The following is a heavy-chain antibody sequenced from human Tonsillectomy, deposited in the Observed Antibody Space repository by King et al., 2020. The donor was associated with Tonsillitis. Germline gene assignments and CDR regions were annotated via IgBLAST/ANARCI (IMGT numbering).Heavy chain of an antibody. J-gene: IGHJ4*02. CDR3: AKDPWFGELSPYYFDY. D-gene: IGHD3-10*01. V-gene: IGHV3-23*04. CDR1: GFTFSSYA. CDR2: ISGSGGST. Sequence: VQLVESGGGLVQPGGSLRLSCAASGFTFSSYAMSWVRQAPGKGLEWVSAISGSGGSTYYADSGKGRFTISRDNSKNTLYLQMNSLRAEDTAVYYCAKDPWFGELSPYYFDYWGQGTLVTVSS.